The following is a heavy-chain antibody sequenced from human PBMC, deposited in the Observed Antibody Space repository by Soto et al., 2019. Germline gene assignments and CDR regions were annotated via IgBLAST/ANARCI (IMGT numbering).Heavy chain of an antibody. CDR3: ARGGGVGVAGSAAFDM. J-gene: IGHJ3*02. CDR1: GYPVTAYY. D-gene: IGHD3-3*01. V-gene: IGHV1-2*02. Sequence: QLHLVQSGAVVKKPGASVTVSCSASGYPVTAYYMHWVRQAPGRGLEWMGGINPATGAAKYTQTFQGMVTMTRDTSTSTVFMEPSGLTSEDTAVFYCARGGGVGVAGSAAFDMWGQGTLVTVSS. CDR2: INPATGAA.